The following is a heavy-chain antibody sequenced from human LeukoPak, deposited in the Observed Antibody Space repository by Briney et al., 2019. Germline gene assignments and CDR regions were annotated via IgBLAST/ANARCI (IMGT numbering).Heavy chain of an antibody. CDR2: INPSGGST. D-gene: IGHD1-26*01. Sequence: ASVKVSCKTSGYTIASYYMHWLRQAPGQGLEWMGIINPSGGSTSYAQKFQGRVTMTRDTSTSTVYMELSSLRSEDTAVYYCARGSSGSTFDYWGQGTLVTVSS. CDR3: ARGSSGSTFDY. J-gene: IGHJ4*02. CDR1: GYTIASYY. V-gene: IGHV1-46*01.